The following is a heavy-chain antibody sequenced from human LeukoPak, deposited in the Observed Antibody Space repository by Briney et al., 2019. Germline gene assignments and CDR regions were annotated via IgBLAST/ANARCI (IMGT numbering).Heavy chain of an antibody. CDR2: ISYDGSNK. V-gene: IGHV3-30-3*01. D-gene: IGHD2-15*01. Sequence: PGRSLRLSCAASGFTFSSYAMHWVRQAPGKGLEWVAVISYDGSNKYYADSVKGRFTISRDNSKNTLYLQMNSLRAEDTAVYYCARSGGLDYRGQGTLVTVSS. CDR1: GFTFSSYA. J-gene: IGHJ4*02. CDR3: ARSGGLDY.